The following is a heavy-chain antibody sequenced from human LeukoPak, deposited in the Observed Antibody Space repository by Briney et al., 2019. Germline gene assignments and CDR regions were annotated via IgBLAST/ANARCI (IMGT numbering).Heavy chain of an antibody. CDR1: GFTFSSYA. J-gene: IGHJ4*02. D-gene: IGHD2-2*01. CDR3: AKSIRGDVGYQ. CDR2: ISGSGGGT. Sequence: PGGSLRLSCAASGFTFSSYAMSWVRQAPGKGLEWVSAISGSGGGTYYADSVKGRFTISRDNSKNTLYLQMNSVRAEDTAVYYCAKSIRGDVGYQWGQGTLVTVSS. V-gene: IGHV3-23*01.